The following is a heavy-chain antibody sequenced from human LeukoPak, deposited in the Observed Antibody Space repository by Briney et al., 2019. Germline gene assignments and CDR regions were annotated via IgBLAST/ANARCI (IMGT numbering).Heavy chain of an antibody. CDR2: INPDGSRT. Sequence: GGSLRLSCAASESTFSKYWMHWVRQAPGKGLVWVSRINPDGSRTNYADSVKGRFTISRDNAKNTLYLQMNSLRAEDTAVYYCARRFQNALRALSDDAFDVWGQGTMVTVSS. J-gene: IGHJ3*01. V-gene: IGHV3-74*01. CDR1: ESTFSKYW. D-gene: IGHD3-3*01. CDR3: ARRFQNALRALSDDAFDV.